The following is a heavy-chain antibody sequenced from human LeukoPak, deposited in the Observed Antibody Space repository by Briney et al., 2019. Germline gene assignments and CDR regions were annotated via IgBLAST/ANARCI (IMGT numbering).Heavy chain of an antibody. J-gene: IGHJ4*02. CDR2: IFHSGTT. D-gene: IGHD2/OR15-2a*01. Sequence: SETLSLTCGVSGGSIDITNYWSWVRQAPGKGLEWIGEIFHSGTTNYNPSLRSPVTMFLDRANNQFSLSLTSVTAADSAVYYCTRENRPFCPFAYWGQGVLVTVSS. CDR1: GGSIDITNY. V-gene: IGHV4-4*02. CDR3: TRENRPFCPFAY.